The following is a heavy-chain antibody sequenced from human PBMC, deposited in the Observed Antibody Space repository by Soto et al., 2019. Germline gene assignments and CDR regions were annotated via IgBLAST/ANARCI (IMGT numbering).Heavy chain of an antibody. Sequence: SETLSLTCSFSGDSVTSHYLTWIRQSPERGLEWIGSMYYSGSTYYNPSLKGRLTISVDTSKNQFSLQLSSVTVADTAVYYCARHFPTRYCSGGSCRNDYWGQGTLVTVSS. CDR1: GDSVTSHY. CDR2: MYYSGST. CDR3: ARHFPTRYCSGGSCRNDY. D-gene: IGHD2-15*01. V-gene: IGHV4-59*08. J-gene: IGHJ4*02.